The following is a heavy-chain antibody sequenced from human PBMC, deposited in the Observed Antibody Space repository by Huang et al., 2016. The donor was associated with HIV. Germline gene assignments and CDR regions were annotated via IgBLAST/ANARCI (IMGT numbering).Heavy chain of an antibody. V-gene: IGHV3-15*01. J-gene: IGHJ4*02. Sequence: EGQLVESGGGLVKPGESRTLSCTASGFSLSNAWMSWVRQAPGKGLEWVGRVKTRPDGGTTDYAAPMKGRFTISRDDPRNTLYLQMNSLKTEDTGVYYCTTAGFRSGDFWGQGTLVTVSS. CDR2: VKTRPDGGTT. D-gene: IGHD3-3*01. CDR3: TTAGFRSGDF. CDR1: GFSLSNAW.